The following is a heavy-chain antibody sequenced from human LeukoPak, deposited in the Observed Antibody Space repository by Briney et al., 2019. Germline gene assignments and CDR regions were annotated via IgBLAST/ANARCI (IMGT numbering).Heavy chain of an antibody. CDR3: AKGKWLLYGYFDY. Sequence: GGSLRLPCAASGFTFSSYGMHWVRQAPGKGLEWVAFIRYDGSNKYYADSVKGRFTISRDNSKNTLYLQMNSLRAEDTAVYYCAKGKWLLYGYFDYWGQGTLATVSS. CDR1: GFTFSSYG. CDR2: IRYDGSNK. J-gene: IGHJ4*02. D-gene: IGHD6-19*01. V-gene: IGHV3-30*02.